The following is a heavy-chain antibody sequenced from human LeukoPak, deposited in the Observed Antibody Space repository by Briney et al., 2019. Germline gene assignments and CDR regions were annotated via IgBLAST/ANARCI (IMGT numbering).Heavy chain of an antibody. CDR2: IKDDGSDK. CDR3: ARDKGGKDC. V-gene: IGHV3-7*01. D-gene: IGHD1-26*01. CDR1: GFTFSSYW. J-gene: IGHJ4*02. Sequence: GGTLSLSCAASGFTFSSYWLSWVRQAPGKGLEWVANIKDDGSDKYYVDSLKGRFTISRDNAKNSLYLQMNSLRAEDTAVYYCARDKGGKDCWGQRTLVTVSS.